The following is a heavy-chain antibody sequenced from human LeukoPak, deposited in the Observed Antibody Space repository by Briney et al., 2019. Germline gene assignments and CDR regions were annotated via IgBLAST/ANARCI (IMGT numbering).Heavy chain of an antibody. V-gene: IGHV3-7*01. J-gene: IGHJ4*02. CDR2: IKQNGSEK. D-gene: IGHD3-22*01. Sequence: GGSLRLSCAASGFTFSSYWMSWVRQAPGKGLEWVANIKQNGSEKYYVDSVKGRLTISRDNAKNSLYLQMNSLRAEDTAVYYCASMVVVIEPFDYWGQGTLVTVSS. CDR3: ASMVVVIEPFDY. CDR1: GFTFSSYW.